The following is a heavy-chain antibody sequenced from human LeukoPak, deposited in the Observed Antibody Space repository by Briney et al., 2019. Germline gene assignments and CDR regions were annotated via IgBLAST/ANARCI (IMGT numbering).Heavy chain of an antibody. CDR1: GYTFTGYY. J-gene: IGHJ4*02. CDR3: ARDIDGTTDFDY. Sequence: ASVKVSCKASGYTFTGYYMHWVRQAPGQGLERMGWINPNSGGTNYAQKFQGRVTMTRDTSISTAYMELSRLRSDDTAVYYCARDIDGTTDFDYWGQGTLVTVSS. CDR2: INPNSGGT. D-gene: IGHD1-1*01. V-gene: IGHV1-2*02.